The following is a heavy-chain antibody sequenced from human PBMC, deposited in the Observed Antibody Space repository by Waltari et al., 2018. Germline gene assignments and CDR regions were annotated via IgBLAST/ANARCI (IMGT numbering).Heavy chain of an antibody. CDR3: AREPSPDSSGYFYYYMDV. CDR1: GLSFRSYW. D-gene: IGHD3-22*01. V-gene: IGHV3-74*01. J-gene: IGHJ6*03. CDR2: INSDGSGT. Sequence: VQLVESGGGVVETAGALRLSCAAAGLSFRSYWRQWVRQAPGKGLVWVSRINSDGSGTIYADSVKGRFTISRDNAKNTLYLQLNSLRVEDTAVYYCAREPSPDSSGYFYYYMDVWGKGTTVTVSS.